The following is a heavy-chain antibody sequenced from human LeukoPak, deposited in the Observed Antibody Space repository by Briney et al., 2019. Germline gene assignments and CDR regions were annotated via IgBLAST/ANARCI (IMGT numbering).Heavy chain of an antibody. D-gene: IGHD3-10*01. V-gene: IGHV3-48*03. J-gene: IGHJ4*02. CDR1: GFTFSSYE. CDR2: ISSSGSTI. CDR3: ARDPHYGSGSYCDY. Sequence: GGSLRLSCAASGFTFSSYEMNWVRQAPGKGLEWVPYISSSGSTIYYADSVKGRFTISRDNAKNSLYLQMNSLRAEDTAVYYCARDPHYGSGSYCDYWGQGTLVTVSS.